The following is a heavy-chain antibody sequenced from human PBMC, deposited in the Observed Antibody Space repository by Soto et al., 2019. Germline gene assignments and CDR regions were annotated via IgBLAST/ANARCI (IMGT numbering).Heavy chain of an antibody. V-gene: IGHV4-30-4*01. D-gene: IGHD3-16*01. Sequence: SETLSLTCTVSAGSISGDDYYWSWIRQPPGKGLEWIGYIYYSGTTYYNPSLKSRLTLSLDTSRNQFSLKLNSVTAADTAVYFCARGYYGDVWGLGDWGQGTLVTVSS. J-gene: IGHJ4*02. CDR3: ARGYYGDVWGLGD. CDR1: AGSISGDDYY. CDR2: IYYSGTT.